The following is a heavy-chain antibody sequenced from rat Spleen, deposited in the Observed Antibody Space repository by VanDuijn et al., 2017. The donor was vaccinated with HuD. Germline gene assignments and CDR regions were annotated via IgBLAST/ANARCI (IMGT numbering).Heavy chain of an antibody. V-gene: IGHV5-31*01. CDR3: ARTTARVPFDY. D-gene: IGHD1-2*01. J-gene: IGHJ2*01. Sequence: EVQLVESGGGLVQPGRSLKLSCVASGFTFNSYWMTWIRQAPGKGLEWVASITKTGGSTYYPDSVKGRFTISRDNTKSILYLQMNNLRSEDTAMYYCARTTARVPFDYWGQGVMVTVSS. CDR1: GFTFNSYW. CDR2: ITKTGGST.